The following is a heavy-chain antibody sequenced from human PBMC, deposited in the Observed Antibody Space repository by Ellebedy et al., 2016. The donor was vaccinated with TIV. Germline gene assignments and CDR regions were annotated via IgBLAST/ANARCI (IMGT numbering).Heavy chain of an antibody. CDR3: ARDTVVSPYYYYGMDV. CDR1: GGSISSGDYY. V-gene: IGHV4-30-4*01. D-gene: IGHD4-23*01. Sequence: MPSETLSLTCTVSGGSISSGDYYWSWIRQPPGKGLEWIGYIYYSGSTYYNPSLKSRVTISVDTSKNQFSLKLSSVTAADTAVYYCARDTVVSPYYYYGMDVWGQGTTVTVSS. CDR2: IYYSGST. J-gene: IGHJ6*02.